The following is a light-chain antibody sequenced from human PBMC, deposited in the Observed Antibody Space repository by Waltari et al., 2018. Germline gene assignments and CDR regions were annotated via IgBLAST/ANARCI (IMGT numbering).Light chain of an antibody. CDR2: DVS. J-gene: IGLJ3*02. Sequence: SRTGTSSDVGNYNRVSWYQRPPGTAPKLIIYDVSNRHSGVPDRFSGSKSGNTASLTISGLQAEDEADYYCSLYTSSTTWVFGGGTKLTVL. V-gene: IGLV2-18*01. CDR1: SSDVGNYNR. CDR3: SLYTSSTTWV.